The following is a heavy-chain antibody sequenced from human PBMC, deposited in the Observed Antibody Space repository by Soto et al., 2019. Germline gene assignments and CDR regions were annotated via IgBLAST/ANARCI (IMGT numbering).Heavy chain of an antibody. D-gene: IGHD5-12*01. V-gene: IGHV4-30-4*01. Sequence: PSETLSLTCTVSGGSISSGDYYWSWIRQPPGKGLEWIGYIYYSGSTYYNPSLKSRVTISVDTSKNQFPLKLSSVTAADTAVYYCARAGWKAISGYWPPDYFDYWGQGTLVTVSS. CDR1: GGSISSGDYY. CDR2: IYYSGST. J-gene: IGHJ4*02. CDR3: ARAGWKAISGYWPPDYFDY.